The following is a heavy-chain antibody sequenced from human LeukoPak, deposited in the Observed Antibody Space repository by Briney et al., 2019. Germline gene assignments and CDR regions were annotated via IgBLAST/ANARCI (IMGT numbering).Heavy chain of an antibody. V-gene: IGHV3-23*01. D-gene: IGHD3-3*01. CDR2: ISGSGGST. CDR1: GFTFSSYA. CDR3: AKGKGITIFGVVMVEDAFGI. J-gene: IGHJ3*02. Sequence: GGPLRLSCAASGFTFSSYAMSWVRQAPGKGLEWVSAISGSGGSTYYADSVKGRFTISRDNSKNTLYLQMNSLRAEDTAVYYCAKGKGITIFGVVMVEDAFGIWGQGTMVTVSS.